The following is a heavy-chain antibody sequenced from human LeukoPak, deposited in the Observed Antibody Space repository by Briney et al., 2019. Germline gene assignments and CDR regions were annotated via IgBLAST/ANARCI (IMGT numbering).Heavy chain of an antibody. CDR1: GFTLSSYS. D-gene: IGHD6-13*01. J-gene: IGHJ4*02. CDR3: ARGMVAADGYFDY. V-gene: IGHV3-66*01. Sequence: GGSLRLSCAASGFTLSSYSMNWVRQAPGKGLEWVSVIYSGGSTYYADSVKGRFTISRDNSKNTLYLQMNSLRAEDTAVYYCARGMVAADGYFDYWGQGTLVTVSS. CDR2: IYSGGST.